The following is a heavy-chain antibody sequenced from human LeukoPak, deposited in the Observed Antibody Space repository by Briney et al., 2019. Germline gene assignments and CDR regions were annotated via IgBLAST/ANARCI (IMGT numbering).Heavy chain of an antibody. J-gene: IGHJ5*02. D-gene: IGHD3-3*01. CDR1: GFTFSSYA. Sequence: GGSLRLSCAASGFTFSSYAMSWVRQAPGKGLEWVSAISGSGGSTYYADSVKGRFTISRDNSKNTLYLQMNSLRAEDTAVYYCAKTKYYDFWSGLPNWFDPWGQGTLVTVSS. CDR2: ISGSGGST. V-gene: IGHV3-23*01. CDR3: AKTKYYDFWSGLPNWFDP.